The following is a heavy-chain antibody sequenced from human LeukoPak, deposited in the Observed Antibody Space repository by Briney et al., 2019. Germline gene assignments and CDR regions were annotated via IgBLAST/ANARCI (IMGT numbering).Heavy chain of an antibody. V-gene: IGHV1-46*01. Sequence: ASVKVSCKASGYTFTSYYMHWVRQAPGQGLELMGIINPSGGSTSYAQKFQGRVTMTRDMSTSTVYMELSSLRSEDTAVYYCARGGRNTMIVVGYFDYWGQGTLVTVSS. J-gene: IGHJ4*02. CDR2: INPSGGST. D-gene: IGHD3-22*01. CDR1: GYTFTSYY. CDR3: ARGGRNTMIVVGYFDY.